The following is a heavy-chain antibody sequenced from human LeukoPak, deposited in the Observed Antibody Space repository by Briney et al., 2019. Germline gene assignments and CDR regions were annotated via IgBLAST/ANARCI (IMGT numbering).Heavy chain of an antibody. CDR3: ALDIVVVVAATRNWFDP. V-gene: IGHV1-69*13. J-gene: IGHJ5*02. CDR2: TIPIFGTA. Sequence: EASVKVSCTASGGTFSSYAISWLRQAPGQGLEWMGGTIPIFGTANYAQKFQGRVTITADESTSTAYMELSSLRSEDTAVYYCALDIVVVVAATRNWFDPWGQGTLVTVSS. CDR1: GGTFSSYA. D-gene: IGHD2-15*01.